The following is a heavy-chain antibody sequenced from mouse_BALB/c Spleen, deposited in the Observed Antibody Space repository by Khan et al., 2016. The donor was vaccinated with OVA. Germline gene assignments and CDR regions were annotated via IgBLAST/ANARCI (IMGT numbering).Heavy chain of an antibody. D-gene: IGHD2-3*01. V-gene: IGHV1S137*01. Sequence: VQLQESGPELVRPGVSVKLSCMGSGYTFTDYSMYWVKQSHAKSLEWIGLISTYSGNTNYNQKFKGKATMTVDKSSSTAYMELVRLTSEDSAIYYCARTAYDGYYDYWGQGTTLTVSS. CDR2: ISTYSGNT. J-gene: IGHJ2*01. CDR3: ARTAYDGYYDY. CDR1: GYTFTDYS.